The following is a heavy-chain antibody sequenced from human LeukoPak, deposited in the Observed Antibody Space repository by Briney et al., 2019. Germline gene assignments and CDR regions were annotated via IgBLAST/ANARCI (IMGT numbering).Heavy chain of an antibody. Sequence: PSETLSLTGTVSGGSMSSSSYYWSWIRQPPGKGLEWIGYIYYSGSTNYSPSLKSRVTISVDTSKNQFSLKLSSVTAADTAVYYCARDHSADYDFWSGYYTGYYYGMDVWGQGTTVTVSS. CDR1: GGSMSSSSYY. CDR2: IYYSGST. D-gene: IGHD3-3*01. CDR3: ARDHSADYDFWSGYYTGYYYGMDV. V-gene: IGHV4-61*01. J-gene: IGHJ6*02.